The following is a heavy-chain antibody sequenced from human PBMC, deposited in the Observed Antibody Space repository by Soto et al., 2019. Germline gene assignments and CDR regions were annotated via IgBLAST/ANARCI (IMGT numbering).Heavy chain of an antibody. D-gene: IGHD3-10*01. V-gene: IGHV3-23*01. CDR2: ITYSGGTT. CDR3: ARKYSYGSGTYLFYFDY. J-gene: IGHJ4*02. Sequence: EVRLLESGGALVQPGGSLRLSCAASGFTFSNYAMSWVRQAQGKGLDWISTITYSGGTTHYADSVKGRFTVSRDNSKNTLYLQVNSLRADDTAVYYCARKYSYGSGTYLFYFDYWGQGTLVTVSS. CDR1: GFTFSNYA.